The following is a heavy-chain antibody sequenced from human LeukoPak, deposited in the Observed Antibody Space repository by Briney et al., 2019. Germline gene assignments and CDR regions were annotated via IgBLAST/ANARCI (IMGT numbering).Heavy chain of an antibody. J-gene: IGHJ5*02. Sequence: PSETLSLTCSVAGDSLSNFYWSWLRQPPGKGLEWLGFIYSNGNTNYYPSLKHRVTMSVATSKNQFSLKLRSVTAADTAMYFCARGKVLTGYYGPTSTLFFDPWGQGTLVTVSS. CDR1: GDSLSNFY. CDR3: ARGKVLTGYYGPTSTLFFDP. CDR2: IYSNGNT. V-gene: IGHV4-59*01. D-gene: IGHD3-9*01.